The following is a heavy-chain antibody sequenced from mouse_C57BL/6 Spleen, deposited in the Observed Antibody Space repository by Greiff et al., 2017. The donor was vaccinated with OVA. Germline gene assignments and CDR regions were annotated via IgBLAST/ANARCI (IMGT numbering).Heavy chain of an antibody. Sequence: VKLMESGAELARPGASVKMSCKASGYTFTSYTMHWVKQRPGQGLEWIGYINPSSGYTKYNQKFKDKATLTADKSSSTAYMQLSSLTSEDSTVYYCARSRNSNFWYFDVWGTGTTVTVSS. CDR2: INPSSGYT. CDR3: ARSRNSNFWYFDV. V-gene: IGHV1-4*01. CDR1: GYTFTSYT. D-gene: IGHD2-5*01. J-gene: IGHJ1*03.